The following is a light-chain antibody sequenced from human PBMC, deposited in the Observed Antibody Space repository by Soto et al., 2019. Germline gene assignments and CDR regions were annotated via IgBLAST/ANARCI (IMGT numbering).Light chain of an antibody. Sequence: DIQMTQSPSSLSASVGDRVTITCRASQSISSYVNWYQQRPGKAPKVLIYAASSLQSGVPSRFSGCGYGTEFSLTITNLQPEDFAMYYCQQCYCFPWTFGRGTKVDIK. J-gene: IGKJ1*01. V-gene: IGKV1-39*01. CDR2: AAS. CDR1: QSISSY. CDR3: QQCYCFPWT.